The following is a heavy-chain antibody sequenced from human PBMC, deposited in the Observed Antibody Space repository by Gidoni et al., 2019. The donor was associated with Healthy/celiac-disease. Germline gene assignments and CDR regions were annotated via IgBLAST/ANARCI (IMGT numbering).Heavy chain of an antibody. Sequence: QVQLVQSGAEVKKPGSSVKVSCKASGGTFSSYAISWVRQAPGQGLEWMGGIIPIFGTANYAQKFQGRVTITADESTSTAYMELSSLRSEDTAVYYCARGRYYYDSSGYYWGGLDYWGQGTLVTVSS. CDR3: ARGRYYYDSSGYYWGGLDY. D-gene: IGHD3-22*01. CDR2: IIPIFGTA. CDR1: GGTFSSYA. V-gene: IGHV1-69*01. J-gene: IGHJ4*02.